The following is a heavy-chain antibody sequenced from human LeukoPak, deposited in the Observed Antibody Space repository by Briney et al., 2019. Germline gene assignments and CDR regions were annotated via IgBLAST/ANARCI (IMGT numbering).Heavy chain of an antibody. V-gene: IGHV5-51*01. D-gene: IGHD4-17*01. CDR1: GYSFSTYW. J-gene: IGHJ3*02. CDR3: ARPFGHYAEAFDI. CDR2: ISPVDSDT. Sequence: GESLKISCKGSGYSFSTYWIAWVRQMPGKGLEWMGIISPVDSDTRYSPSFQGQVTISVDRSITTAYLQWSSLKASDTAMYYCARPFGHYAEAFDIWGQGTMVTVSS.